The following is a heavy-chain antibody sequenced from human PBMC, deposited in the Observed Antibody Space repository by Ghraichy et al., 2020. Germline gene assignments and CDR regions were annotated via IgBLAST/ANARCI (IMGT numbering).Heavy chain of an antibody. CDR2: ISHSGST. Sequence: SQTLSLTCAVYGGSFSPYYWSWIRQPPGKGLQWIGEISHSGSTNHNPSLKSRVTISVDTSKNQVSLKLRSVTAADTAVYYCARVYNGWGSGFDPWGQGTLVTVSS. CDR3: ARVYNGWGSGFDP. D-gene: IGHD3-10*01. J-gene: IGHJ5*02. CDR1: GGSFSPYY. V-gene: IGHV4-34*01.